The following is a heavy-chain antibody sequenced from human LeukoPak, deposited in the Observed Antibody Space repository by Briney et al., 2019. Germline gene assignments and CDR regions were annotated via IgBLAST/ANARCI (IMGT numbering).Heavy chain of an antibody. CDR1: GITFSSSA. CDR2: IRSKAYGGTT. J-gene: IGHJ4*02. CDR3: TRVGGIVVVPAATN. D-gene: IGHD2-2*01. Sequence: GGSLRLSCAASGITFSSSAMSWVRQAPGKGLEWVGFIRSKAYGGTTEYAASVKGRFTISRDDSKSIAYLQMNSLKTEDTAVYYCTRVGGIVVVPAATNWGQGTLVTVSS. V-gene: IGHV3-49*04.